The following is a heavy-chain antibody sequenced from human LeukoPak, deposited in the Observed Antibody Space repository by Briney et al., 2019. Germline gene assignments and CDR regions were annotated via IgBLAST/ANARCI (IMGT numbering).Heavy chain of an antibody. CDR3: ARATHDYVWGSYRYDFDFDY. CDR2: INSDGSST. J-gene: IGHJ4*02. CDR1: GFTFSTYW. Sequence: PGGSLRLSCAASGFTFSTYWMQWVRQAPGKGLVWVSRINSDGSSTSYADSVKGRFTISRDNAKNTLYLQMNSLRAEDTAVYYCARATHDYVWGSYRYDFDFDYWGQGTLVTVSS. V-gene: IGHV3-74*01. D-gene: IGHD3-16*02.